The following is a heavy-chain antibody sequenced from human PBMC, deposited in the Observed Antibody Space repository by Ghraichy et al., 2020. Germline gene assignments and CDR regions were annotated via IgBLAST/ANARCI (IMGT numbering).Heavy chain of an antibody. CDR2: ISSSSSYI. CDR3: ARVPDYGDYPLDAFDI. J-gene: IGHJ3*02. Sequence: GGSLRLSCAASGFTFSSYSMNWVRQAPGKGLEWVSSISSSSSYIYYADSVKGRFTISRDNAKNSLYLQMNSLRAEDTAVYYCARVPDYGDYPLDAFDIWGQGTMVTVSS. CDR1: GFTFSSYS. D-gene: IGHD4-17*01. V-gene: IGHV3-21*01.